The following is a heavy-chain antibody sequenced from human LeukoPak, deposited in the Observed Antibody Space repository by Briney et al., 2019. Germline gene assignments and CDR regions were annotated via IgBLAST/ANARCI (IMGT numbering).Heavy chain of an antibody. CDR1: GFTFSSYG. D-gene: IGHD3-3*01. CDR2: ISYDGSNK. J-gene: IGHJ4*02. V-gene: IGHV3-30*18. CDR3: AKAFVEGESSGY. Sequence: PGRSLRLSYAASGFTFSSYGMHWVRQAPGKGLEWVAVISYDGSNKYYADSVKGRFTISRDNSKNTLYLQMNSLRAEDTAVYYCAKAFVEGESSGYWGQGTLVTVSS.